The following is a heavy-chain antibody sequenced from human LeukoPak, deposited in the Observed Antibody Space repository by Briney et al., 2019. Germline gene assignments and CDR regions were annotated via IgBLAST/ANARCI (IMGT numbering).Heavy chain of an antibody. J-gene: IGHJ4*02. CDR3: AKHPSPVFGGGSYFED. Sequence: GGSLRLSCAASGFTFSSYGMTWVRQAPGRGLEWVSAISGSGVNTDYADSVKGRFTISRDNSKNTLYLQMNSLTAEGTAVYYCAKHPSPVFGGGSYFEDWGQGTLVTVSS. D-gene: IGHD3-16*01. V-gene: IGHV3-23*01. CDR1: GFTFSSYG. CDR2: ISGSGVNT.